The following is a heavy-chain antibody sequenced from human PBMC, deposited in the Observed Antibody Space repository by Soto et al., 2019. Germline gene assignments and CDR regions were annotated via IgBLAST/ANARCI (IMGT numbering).Heavy chain of an antibody. J-gene: IGHJ6*04. CDR2: ISYDGSNA. Sequence: QVHLVESGGGVVQPGTSLRLSCAASGFTFSRYGMNWVRQAPGKGLEWVAAISYDGSNAYYVDAVKGRITISRDNAKNTLFLQMSSLSAEDTAVYYCAKVGQAGGMGVWGKGTTVIVSS. CDR3: AKVGQAGGMGV. CDR1: GFTFSRYG. V-gene: IGHV3-30*18.